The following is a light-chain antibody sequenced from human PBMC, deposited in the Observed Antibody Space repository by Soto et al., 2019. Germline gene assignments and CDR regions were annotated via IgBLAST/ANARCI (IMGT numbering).Light chain of an antibody. J-gene: IGLJ3*02. CDR3: EAWDDCLNGPGWV. V-gene: IGLV1-44*01. CDR1: SSNIGSNT. CDR2: SNN. Sequence: QSVLTQPPSASGTPGQRVTISCSGSSSNIGSNTVNWYQQLPGTAPKLLIYSNNHRPSGVPDRFSGSKSGTSASLAISGLQSEDEADDYCEAWDDCLNGPGWVFGGGTKLTVL.